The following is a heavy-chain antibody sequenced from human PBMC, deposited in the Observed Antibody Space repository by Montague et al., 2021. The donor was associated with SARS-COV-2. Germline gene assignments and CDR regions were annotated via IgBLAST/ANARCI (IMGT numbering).Heavy chain of an antibody. V-gene: IGHV4-59*08. Sequence: SETLSLTCTVSGGAMSSYYWSWIWQPPGKGLEWIGYIYYSWSTNYNPSLKLRVTISVDTSKNQFSLKLSSVTAADTAAYYCARPGYSSGRYRCGFDPWGQGTLVTVSS. CDR1: GGAMSSYY. CDR2: IYYSWST. J-gene: IGHJ5*02. CDR3: ARPGYSSGRYRCGFDP. D-gene: IGHD6-19*01.